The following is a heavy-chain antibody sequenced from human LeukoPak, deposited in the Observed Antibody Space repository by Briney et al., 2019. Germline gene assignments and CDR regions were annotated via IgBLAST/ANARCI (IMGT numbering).Heavy chain of an antibody. CDR3: ARPIGQGGAFDI. Sequence: SVNVSCKASGGTFSSYAISWVRQAPGQGLEWMGGIIPIFGTANYAQKFQGRVTITTDESTSTAYMELSSLRSEDTAVYYCARPIGQGGAFDIWGQGTMVTVSS. J-gene: IGHJ3*02. CDR2: IIPIFGTA. D-gene: IGHD3-16*01. V-gene: IGHV1-69*05. CDR1: GGTFSSYA.